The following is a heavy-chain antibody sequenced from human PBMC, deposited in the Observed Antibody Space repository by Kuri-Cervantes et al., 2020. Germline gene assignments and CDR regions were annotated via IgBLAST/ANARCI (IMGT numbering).Heavy chain of an antibody. CDR3: ARDRGRNLMPY. CDR2: INPSGGST. V-gene: IGHV1-46*01. Sequence: ASVKVSCKASGYTFTSYYMQWVRQAPGQGLEWMGIINPSGGSTSYAQKFQGRVTLTRDTSASTAYMELSSLRSEDTATYYCARDRGRNLMPYWGQGSLVTVSS. D-gene: IGHD2-8*01. CDR1: GYTFTSYY. J-gene: IGHJ4*02.